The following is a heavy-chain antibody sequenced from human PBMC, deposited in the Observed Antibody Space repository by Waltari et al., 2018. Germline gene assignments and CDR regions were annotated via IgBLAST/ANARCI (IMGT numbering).Heavy chain of an antibody. J-gene: IGHJ3*02. D-gene: IGHD3-22*01. CDR3: ARDYFYDDSGYYENAFDI. V-gene: IGHV6-1*01. Sequence: QVQLQQSGPGLVKPSQTLSLTCVISGFSISDNSAAWLWIRPSPSRGLEWLGRTYYRSRWATDYAPSVSGRITINADTSKNQFSLQLSSVTPEDTAVYYCARDYFYDDSGYYENAFDIWGQGTMVTVSS. CDR1: GFSISDNSAA. CDR2: TYYRSRWAT.